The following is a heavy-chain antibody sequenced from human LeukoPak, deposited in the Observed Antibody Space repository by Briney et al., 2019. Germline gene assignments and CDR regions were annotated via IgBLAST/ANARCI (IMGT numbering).Heavy chain of an antibody. D-gene: IGHD6-13*01. CDR1: GFTVSSNY. Sequence: GGSLRLSCAASGFTVSSNYMSWVRQAPGKGLEWVSVIYSGGSTYYADSVKGRFTISRDNSKNTLYLQMNSLRAEDTAVYYCARLARYSSSWYSVEYFQHWGQGTLVTVSS. CDR2: IYSGGST. CDR3: ARLARYSSSWYSVEYFQH. J-gene: IGHJ1*01. V-gene: IGHV3-66*01.